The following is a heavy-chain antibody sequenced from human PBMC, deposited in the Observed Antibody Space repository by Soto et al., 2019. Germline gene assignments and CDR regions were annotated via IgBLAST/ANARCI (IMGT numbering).Heavy chain of an antibody. Sequence: GGSLRLSCAASGFTFSNAWMSWVRQAPGKGLEWVGRIKSKTDGGTTDYAAPVKGRFTISRDDSKNTLYLQMNSLKTEDTAVYYCTTDPMIVVVIKYYFYFWGQGTLVTVSS. CDR1: GFTFSNAW. D-gene: IGHD3-22*01. V-gene: IGHV3-15*01. J-gene: IGHJ4*02. CDR3: TTDPMIVVVIKYYFYF. CDR2: IKSKTDGGTT.